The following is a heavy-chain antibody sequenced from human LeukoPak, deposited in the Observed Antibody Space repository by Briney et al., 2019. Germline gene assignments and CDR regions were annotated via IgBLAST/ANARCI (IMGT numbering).Heavy chain of an antibody. CDR1: GDSISSGSFY. V-gene: IGHV4-39*07. CDR2: IDYSGSS. J-gene: IGHJ6*03. Sequence: SETLCLTCIVSGDSISSGSFYWGWIRQPPGQSLEWIGSIDYSGSSYYNPSLQSRVTISVDRSKNQFSLKLSSVTAADTAVYYCARALTIFGAYMDVWGKGTTVTVSS. CDR3: ARALTIFGAYMDV. D-gene: IGHD3-3*01.